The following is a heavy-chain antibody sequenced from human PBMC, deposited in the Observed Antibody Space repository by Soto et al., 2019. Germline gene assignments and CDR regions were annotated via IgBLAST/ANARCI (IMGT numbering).Heavy chain of an antibody. CDR3: ARDSSIAVTGYDAFDI. J-gene: IGHJ3*02. CDR1: GDSVSSNSAA. CDR2: TYCRSKWYN. Sequence: SQTLSLTCAISGDSVSSNSAAWNWIRQSPSRGLEWLGRTYCRSKWYNDYAVSVKSRISINADTSKNQFSLHLNSVTPEDTAVYYCARDSSIAVTGYDAFDIWGQGTMVTVSS. D-gene: IGHD6-19*01. V-gene: IGHV6-1*01.